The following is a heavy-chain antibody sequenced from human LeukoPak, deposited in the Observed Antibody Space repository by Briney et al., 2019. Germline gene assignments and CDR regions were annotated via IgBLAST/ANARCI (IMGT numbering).Heavy chain of an antibody. D-gene: IGHD3-22*01. Sequence: ASVKVSCKASGYTFTGYYMHWVRQAPGQGLEWMGWINPNSGGTNYAQKFQGWVTMTGDTSISTAYMELSRLRSDDTAVYYCARGGSSGYYYFWFDPWGQGTLVTVSS. J-gene: IGHJ5*02. CDR3: ARGGSSGYYYFWFDP. CDR1: GYTFTGYY. V-gene: IGHV1-2*04. CDR2: INPNSGGT.